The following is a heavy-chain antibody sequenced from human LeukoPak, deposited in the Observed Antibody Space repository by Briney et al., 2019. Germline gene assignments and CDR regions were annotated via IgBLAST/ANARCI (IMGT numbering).Heavy chain of an antibody. CDR1: GGSISSSSYY. V-gene: IGHV4-39*01. CDR2: IYYSGST. J-gene: IGHJ4*02. CDR3: ANGRLAVAAEFDY. Sequence: PSETLSLTCTVSGGSISSSSYYWGWIRQPPGKGLEWIGSIYYSGSTYYNPSLKSRVTISVDTSKNQFSLKLSSVTAADTAVYYCANGRLAVAAEFDYWGQGTLVTVSS. D-gene: IGHD6-19*01.